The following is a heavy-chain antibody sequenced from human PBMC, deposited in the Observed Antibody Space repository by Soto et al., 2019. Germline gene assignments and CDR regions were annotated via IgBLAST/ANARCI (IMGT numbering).Heavy chain of an antibody. CDR3: AKDMDCSSTSCYYYYYYGMDV. CDR1: GFTFSDYY. D-gene: IGHD2-2*01. CDR2: ISWNSGSI. Sequence: GGSLRLSCAASGFTFSDYYMSWIRQAPGKGLEWVSGISWNSGSIGYADSVKGRFTISRDNAKNSLYLQMNSLRAEDTALYYCAKDMDCSSTSCYYYYYYGMDVWGQGTTVTVSS. J-gene: IGHJ6*02. V-gene: IGHV3-9*01.